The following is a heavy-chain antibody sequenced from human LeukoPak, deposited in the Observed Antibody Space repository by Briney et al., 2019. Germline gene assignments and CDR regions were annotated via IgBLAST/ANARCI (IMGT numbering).Heavy chain of an antibody. CDR1: GFTFRDYY. Sequence: PGGSLRRSCAASGFTFRDYYMGWIRQAPGNGLEWVAYITSSGSAVYHADSVKGRFTISRDNAKNSLFLQMNTLRVEDTAVYYCARAHMDAFDIWGQGTMVTVSS. V-gene: IGHV3-11*04. J-gene: IGHJ3*02. CDR3: ARAHMDAFDI. D-gene: IGHD2-21*01. CDR2: ITSSGSAV.